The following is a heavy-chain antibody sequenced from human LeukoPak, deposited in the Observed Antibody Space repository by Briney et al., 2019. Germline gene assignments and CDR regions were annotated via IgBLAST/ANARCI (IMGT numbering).Heavy chain of an antibody. CDR3: ARERRSGFDY. V-gene: IGHV3-48*03. J-gene: IGHJ4*02. CDR2: ISSSGSTL. D-gene: IGHD3-10*01. Sequence: GGSLRLSCAASGFTFSTYEMNWVRQAPGKGLEWVSYISSSGSTLYYADSVKGRFTISRDNPNNSLYLQLNGLRAEDTAVYYCARERRSGFDYWGQGTLVTVSS. CDR1: GFTFSTYE.